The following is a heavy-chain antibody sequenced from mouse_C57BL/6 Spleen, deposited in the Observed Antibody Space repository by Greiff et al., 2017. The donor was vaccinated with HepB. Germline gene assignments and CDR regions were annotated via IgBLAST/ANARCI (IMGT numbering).Heavy chain of an antibody. V-gene: IGHV1-52*01. CDR2: IDPSDSET. D-gene: IGHD1-1*01. CDR1: GYTFTSYW. J-gene: IGHJ1*03. Sequence: QVHVKQPGAELVRPGSSVKLSCKASGYTFTSYWMHWVKQRPIQGLEWIGNIDPSDSETHYNQKFKDKATLTVDKSSSTAYMQLSSLTSEDSAVYYCAIYYGSSSWYFDVWGTGTTVTVSS. CDR3: AIYYGSSSWYFDV.